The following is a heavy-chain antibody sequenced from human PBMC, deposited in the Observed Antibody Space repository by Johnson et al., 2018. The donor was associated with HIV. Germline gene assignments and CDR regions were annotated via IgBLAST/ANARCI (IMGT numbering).Heavy chain of an antibody. V-gene: IGHV3-13*01. J-gene: IGHJ3*02. CDR2: IGTAGDT. CDR3: ANEAVDSGAFDI. D-gene: IGHD6-19*01. Sequence: VQLVESGGGLVQPGGSLRLSCAASGFSVSTYDMHWVRQATGKGLDWVSVIGTAGDTYYLGSVKGRFTISRENAKNSLYLQMNSLRAEDTALYYCANEAVDSGAFDIWGQGTMVTVSS. CDR1: GFSVSTYD.